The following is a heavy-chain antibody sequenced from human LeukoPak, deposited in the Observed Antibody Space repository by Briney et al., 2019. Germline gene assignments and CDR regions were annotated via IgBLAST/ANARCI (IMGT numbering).Heavy chain of an antibody. V-gene: IGHV4-59*01. CDR3: ARANYYDSNYRYYYGMDV. J-gene: IGHJ6*02. CDR1: GGSISSYY. CDR2: IYYSGST. Sequence: SETLSLTWTVSGGSISSYYWSWMRQPPGKGLEWIGYIYYSGSTNYNPSLKSRVTISVDTSKNQFSLKLSSVTAADTAVYYCARANYYDSNYRYYYGMDVWGQGTTVTVSS. D-gene: IGHD3-22*01.